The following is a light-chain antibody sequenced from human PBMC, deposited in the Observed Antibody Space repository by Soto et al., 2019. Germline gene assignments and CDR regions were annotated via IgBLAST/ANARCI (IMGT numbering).Light chain of an antibody. V-gene: IGKV1-39*01. CDR2: GAS. Sequence: DIQMTQSPSSLSASVGDRVSITCRASQSVNRYVNWYQQKPGKAPKLPISGASSLQGGVPSRFSGRGSGTDFTLTISGLQPDDFATYFCQQSDTTPWAFGQGTKVEI. J-gene: IGKJ1*01. CDR3: QQSDTTPWA. CDR1: QSVNRY.